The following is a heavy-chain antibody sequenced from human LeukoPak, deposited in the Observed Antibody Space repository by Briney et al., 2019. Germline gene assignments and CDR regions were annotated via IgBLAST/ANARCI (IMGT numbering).Heavy chain of an antibody. Sequence: SETLSLTCTVSGGSISSSSYYWGWIRQPPGKGLEWIGSIYYSGSTYYNPSLKSRVTISVDTSKNQFSLKLSSVTAVDTAVYYCAREWPLVWDGGYEYYFDYWGQGTLVTVSS. CDR2: IYYSGST. D-gene: IGHD5-12*01. CDR1: GGSISSSSYY. CDR3: AREWPLVWDGGYEYYFDY. J-gene: IGHJ4*02. V-gene: IGHV4-39*07.